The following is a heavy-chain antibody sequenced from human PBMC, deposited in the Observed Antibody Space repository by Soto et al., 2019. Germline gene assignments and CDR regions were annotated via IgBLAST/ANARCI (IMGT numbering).Heavy chain of an antibody. CDR2: ISYDGSNK. Sequence: PGGSLRLSCAASGFTFSSYAMHWVRQAPGKGLEWVAVISYDGSNKYYADSVKGRFTISRDNSKNTLYLQMNSLRAEDTAVYYCARDPDSSSFDYWGQGTLVTVSS. CDR3: ARDPDSSSFDY. D-gene: IGHD6-6*01. J-gene: IGHJ4*02. CDR1: GFTFSSYA. V-gene: IGHV3-30-3*01.